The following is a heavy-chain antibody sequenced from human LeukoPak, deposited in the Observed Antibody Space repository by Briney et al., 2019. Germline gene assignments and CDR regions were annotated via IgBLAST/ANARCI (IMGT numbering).Heavy chain of an antibody. CDR3: AREDDYHDAFDI. V-gene: IGHV4-59*01. CDR2: IYYSGST. J-gene: IGHJ3*02. Sequence: KASETLSLTCTVSGGSISSYYWSWIRQPPGKGLEWIGYIYYSGSTNYNPSLKSRVTISVDTSKNQFSLKLSSVTAADTAVYYCAREDDYHDAFDIWGQGTMVTVSS. CDR1: GGSISSYY. D-gene: IGHD4/OR15-4a*01.